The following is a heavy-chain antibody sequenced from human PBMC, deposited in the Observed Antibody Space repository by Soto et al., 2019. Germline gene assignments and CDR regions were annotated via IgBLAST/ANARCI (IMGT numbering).Heavy chain of an antibody. Sequence: GGSLRLSCAASGFTFSSYAMSWVRQAPGKGPEWVSAISGSGGSTYYADSVKGRFTISRDNSKNTPYLQMNSLRAEDTAVYYCAKSHSSGWYYFDYWGQGTLVTVSS. D-gene: IGHD6-19*01. J-gene: IGHJ4*02. CDR3: AKSHSSGWYYFDY. CDR1: GFTFSSYA. CDR2: ISGSGGST. V-gene: IGHV3-23*01.